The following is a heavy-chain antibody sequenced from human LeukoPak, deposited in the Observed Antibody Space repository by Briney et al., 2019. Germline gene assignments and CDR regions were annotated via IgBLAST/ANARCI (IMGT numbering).Heavy chain of an antibody. CDR1: GGFSSFYY. CDR3: ARDPSSFGGRFDP. J-gene: IGHJ5*02. V-gene: IGHV4-4*09. D-gene: IGHD3-10*01. CDR2: IHTSGST. Sequence: SETLSLTCTVSGGFSSFYYWTWIRQPPGKGLEWIGNIHTSGSTNYNPSLKSRVTMSVDTSKNQFSLKLSSVTAADTAVYYCARDPSSFGGRFDPWGQGTLVAVSS.